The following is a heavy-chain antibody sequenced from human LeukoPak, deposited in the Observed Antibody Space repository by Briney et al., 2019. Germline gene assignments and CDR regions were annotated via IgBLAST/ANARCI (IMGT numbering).Heavy chain of an antibody. V-gene: IGHV3-7*04. CDR3: ARDRGGRTGLDD. Sequence: GSLRLSCAASGFIFRSYWMSWVRQAPGKGLEWVANINRDGNENYYVDSVKGRFTISRDNAKNSLYLQMNSLRAEDTAVYYCARDRGGRTGLDDWGQGTLVTVSS. J-gene: IGHJ4*02. CDR2: INRDGNEN. D-gene: IGHD2-15*01. CDR1: GFIFRSYW.